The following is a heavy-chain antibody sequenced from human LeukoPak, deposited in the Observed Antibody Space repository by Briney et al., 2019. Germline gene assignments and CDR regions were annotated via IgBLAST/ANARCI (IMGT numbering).Heavy chain of an antibody. D-gene: IGHD2-2*01. CDR1: GGSFSGYY. J-gene: IGHJ4*02. Sequence: PSETLSLTCAVYGGSFSGYYWSWIRQPPGKGLEWIGSIYYSGSTYYNPSLKSRVTISVDTSKNQFSLKLSSVTAADTAVYYCARQYCSSTSCYYDTAGYFDYWGQGTLVTVSS. CDR3: ARQYCSSTSCYYDTAGYFDY. V-gene: IGHV4-34*01. CDR2: IYYSGST.